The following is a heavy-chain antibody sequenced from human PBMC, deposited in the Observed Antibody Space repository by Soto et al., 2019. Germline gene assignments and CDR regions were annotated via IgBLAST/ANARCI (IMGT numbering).Heavy chain of an antibody. CDR3: ASRSTVTTLVYYYYGMDV. D-gene: IGHD4-17*01. CDR1: GGSISSSSYY. J-gene: IGHJ6*02. CDR2: IYYSGST. V-gene: IGHV4-39*01. Sequence: SETLSLTCTVSGGSISSSSYYWGWIRQPPGKGLEWIGSIYYSGSTYYNPSLKSRVTISVDTSKNQFSLKLSSVTAADTAVYYCASRSTVTTLVYYYYGMDVWGQGTTVT.